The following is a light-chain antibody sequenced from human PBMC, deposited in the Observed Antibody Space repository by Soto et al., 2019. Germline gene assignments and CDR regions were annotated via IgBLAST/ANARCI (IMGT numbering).Light chain of an antibody. V-gene: IGLV2-14*01. J-gene: IGLJ3*02. CDR3: SSYTSSNSLHVL. Sequence: QSVLTQPASVSGSPGQSITISCTGTSSDVGGYNFVSWYQQHPGKAPKLMIFEVNNRPSGVSNRFSGSMSGNTASLAISGLQAEDEADYYCSSYTSSNSLHVLFGGGTKVTVL. CDR1: SSDVGGYNF. CDR2: EVN.